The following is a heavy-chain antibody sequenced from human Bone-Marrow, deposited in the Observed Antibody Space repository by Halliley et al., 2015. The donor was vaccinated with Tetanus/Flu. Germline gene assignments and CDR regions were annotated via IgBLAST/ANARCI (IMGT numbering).Heavy chain of an antibody. D-gene: IGHD5-12*01. CDR2: VYYTGNT. CDR3: VRESSGSGGYDASIFDY. V-gene: IGHV4-59*01. CDR1: GGSISRYY. Sequence: TLSLTCAVSGGSISRYYWSWIRQPPGKGLEWIGYVYYTGNTKYSPFLKSRVTISVDPSKHQFSLNLYSVTAADTAVFYCVRESSGSGGYDASIFDYWGQGTLVTVSS. J-gene: IGHJ4*02.